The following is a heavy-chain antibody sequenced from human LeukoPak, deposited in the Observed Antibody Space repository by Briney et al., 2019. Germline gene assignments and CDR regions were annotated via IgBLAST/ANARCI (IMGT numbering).Heavy chain of an antibody. CDR2: INPTSGST. D-gene: IGHD3-10*01. CDR3: ARAVRGLSSHFSGSLPQRRKHSLLFDY. J-gene: IGHJ4*02. CDR1: GYNFTSSF. Sequence: ASVKVSCKASGYNFTSSFIHWVRQAPGQGLEWMGIINPTSGSTSSAQKFQGRVTMNRDTSTSTVYMELSSLKSEDTAVYFCARAVRGLSSHFSGSLPQRRKHSLLFDYWGQGTLVTVSS. V-gene: IGHV1-46*01.